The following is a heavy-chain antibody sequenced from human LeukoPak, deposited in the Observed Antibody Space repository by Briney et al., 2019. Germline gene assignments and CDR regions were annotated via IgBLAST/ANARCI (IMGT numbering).Heavy chain of an antibody. CDR1: GFTFSSYA. CDR3: AKGYCSSTSCYVFDY. CDR2: ISGSGGST. Sequence: PGGSLRLSCAASGFTFSSYAMSWVRQAPGKGLEWVSAISGSGGSTYYADSVRGRFTISRDNSKNTLYLQMNGLRAEDTAVYYCAKGYCSSTSCYVFDYWGQGTLVTVSS. D-gene: IGHD2-2*01. V-gene: IGHV3-23*01. J-gene: IGHJ4*02.